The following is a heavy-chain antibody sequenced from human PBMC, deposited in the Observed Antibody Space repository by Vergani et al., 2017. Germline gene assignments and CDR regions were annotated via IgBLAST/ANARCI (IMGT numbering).Heavy chain of an antibody. D-gene: IGHD1-14*01. Sequence: EVQLVESGGGLIQPGGSLRLSCAASGFTFSSYAMSWVRQAPGKGLEWVSAISGSGGSTYYADSVTGRFTISRDNSKNTLYLQMNSLRAEDTAVYYCAKVRDGTGYYYGMDVWGQGTTVTVSS. V-gene: IGHV3-23*04. J-gene: IGHJ6*02. CDR3: AKVRDGTGYYYGMDV. CDR1: GFTFSSYA. CDR2: ISGSGGST.